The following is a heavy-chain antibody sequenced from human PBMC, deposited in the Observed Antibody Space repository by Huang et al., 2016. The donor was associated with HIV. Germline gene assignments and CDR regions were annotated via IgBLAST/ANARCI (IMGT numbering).Heavy chain of an antibody. D-gene: IGHD3-10*01. Sequence: EVQLMESGGGLVQPGGSLRLSCAASGITFSTYNMNWVRQAPGKGLEWVSYITSSSGSRYYADSVKGRFTIARDNAKNALYLQMNSLRAEDTAVYYCARFGSYYYGSGSYLDAFDIWGQGTMVTVSS. CDR1: GITFSTYN. V-gene: IGHV3-48*01. J-gene: IGHJ3*02. CDR2: ITSSSGSR. CDR3: ARFGSYYYGSGSYLDAFDI.